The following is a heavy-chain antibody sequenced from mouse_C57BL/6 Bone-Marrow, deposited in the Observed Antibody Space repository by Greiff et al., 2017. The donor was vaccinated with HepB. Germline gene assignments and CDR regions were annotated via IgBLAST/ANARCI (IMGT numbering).Heavy chain of an antibody. CDR3: PRKGTGRAY. CDR1: GYSITSGYY. Sequence: EVKVEESGPGLVKPSQSLSLTCSVTGYSITSGYYWNWIRQFPGNKLEWMGYISYDGSNNYNPSLKNRISITRDTSKNQFFLKLNSVTTEDTATYYCPRKGTGRAYWGQGTLVTVSA. CDR2: ISYDGSN. J-gene: IGHJ3*01. D-gene: IGHD4-1*01. V-gene: IGHV3-6*01.